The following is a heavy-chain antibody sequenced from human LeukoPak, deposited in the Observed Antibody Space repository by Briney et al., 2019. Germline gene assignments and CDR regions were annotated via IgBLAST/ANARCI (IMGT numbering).Heavy chain of an antibody. CDR1: GYSFTSYW. CDR2: IYPGDSDT. J-gene: IGHJ5*02. CDR3: ARSYCSSTSCYEGNWFDP. Sequence: GESLKISCKGSGYSFTSYWIGWVRQMPGKGLEWMGIIYPGDSDTRYSPSFQGQVTISADKSISTAYLQWSSLKASDTAMYYCARSYCSSTSCYEGNWFDPWGQGTLVTVSS. D-gene: IGHD2-2*01. V-gene: IGHV5-51*01.